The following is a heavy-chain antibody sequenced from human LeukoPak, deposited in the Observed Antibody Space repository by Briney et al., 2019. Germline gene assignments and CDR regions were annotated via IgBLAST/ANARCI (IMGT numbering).Heavy chain of an antibody. Sequence: SETLSLTCTVSGGSISSSSYYWGWIRQPPGKGLEWIGSIYYSGSTYYNPSLKSRVTISVDTSKNQFSLKLSSVTAADTAVYYCASLGGSQIDYWGQGTLVTVSS. CDR1: GGSISSSSYY. D-gene: IGHD3-10*01. CDR2: IYYSGST. V-gene: IGHV4-39*07. J-gene: IGHJ4*02. CDR3: ASLGGSQIDY.